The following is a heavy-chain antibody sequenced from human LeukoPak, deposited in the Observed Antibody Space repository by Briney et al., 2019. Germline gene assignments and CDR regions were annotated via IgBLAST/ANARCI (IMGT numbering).Heavy chain of an antibody. J-gene: IGHJ3*02. CDR2: IYPGDSDT. V-gene: IGHV5-51*01. CDR3: ARGELLDAFDI. CDR1: GYSFPGYW. D-gene: IGHD3-10*01. Sequence: GESLKISCKGSGYSFPGYWIAWVRQMPGKGLEWMGIIYPGDSDTRYSPSFQGQVTISADKSISTAYLQWSSLKASDTAMYYCARGELLDAFDIWGQGTMVTVSS.